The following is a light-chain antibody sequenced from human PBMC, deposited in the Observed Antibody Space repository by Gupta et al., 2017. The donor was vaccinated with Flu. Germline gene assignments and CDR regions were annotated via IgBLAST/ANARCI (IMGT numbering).Light chain of an antibody. CDR3: QVWDSSSNHVV. Sequence: GQKARMTGGGNNIGSKSVNWFQQRPGQAPVLVVYADSGRPSGIPERFSGSNSGNTATLTISRVEAGEEADYYCQVWDSSSNHVVFGGGTKLTVL. CDR2: ADS. J-gene: IGLJ2*01. CDR1: NIGSKS. V-gene: IGLV3-21*02.